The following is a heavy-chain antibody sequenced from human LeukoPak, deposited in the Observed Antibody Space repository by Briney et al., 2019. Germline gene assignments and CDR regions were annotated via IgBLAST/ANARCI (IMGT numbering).Heavy chain of an antibody. CDR2: ISWKSDSI. D-gene: IGHD3-10*01. J-gene: IGHJ5*02. CDR1: GFTFDDYA. Sequence: GRSLRLSCAASGFTFDDYAMHWVRQAPGKGLEWVSGISWKSDSIGYAYSVKGRFTISRDNAKKSLYLLMNSLRAEDTALYYCAKGVTYHYDSGSVKWFDPWGQGTLVTVSS. V-gene: IGHV3-9*01. CDR3: AKGVTYHYDSGSVKWFDP.